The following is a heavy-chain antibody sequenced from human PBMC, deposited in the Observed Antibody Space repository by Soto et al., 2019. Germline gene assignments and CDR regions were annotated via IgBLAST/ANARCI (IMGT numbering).Heavy chain of an antibody. Sequence: HPGGSLRLSCAASGFTFSSYGMHWVRQSPGKGLEWVAVISYDGSNKYYADSVKGRFTISRDNSKNTLYLQMNSLRAEDTAVYYCVKGGYSGYDFDFWGQGTLVTVSS. D-gene: IGHD5-12*01. CDR1: GFTFSSYG. V-gene: IGHV3-30*18. J-gene: IGHJ4*02. CDR3: VKGGYSGYDFDF. CDR2: ISYDGSNK.